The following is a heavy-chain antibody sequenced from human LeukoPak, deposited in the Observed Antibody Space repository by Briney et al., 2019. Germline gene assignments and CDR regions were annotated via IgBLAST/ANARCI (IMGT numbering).Heavy chain of an antibody. J-gene: IGHJ4*02. CDR1: GFTFSSYW. CDR2: INSDGSST. Sequence: SGGSLRLSCAASGFTFSSYWMHWVRQAPGKGLVWVSRINSDGSSTSYADFVKGRFTISRDNAKNTLYLQMNSLRAEDTAVYYCARAEWELQDFDYWGQGTLVTVSS. CDR3: ARAEWELQDFDY. V-gene: IGHV3-74*01. D-gene: IGHD1-26*01.